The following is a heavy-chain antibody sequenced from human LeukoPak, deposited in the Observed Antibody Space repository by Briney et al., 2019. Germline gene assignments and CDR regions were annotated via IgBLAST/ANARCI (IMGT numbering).Heavy chain of an antibody. Sequence: SETLSPTCTVSGGSISSSSYYWGWIRQPPGKGLEWIGSIYYSGSTYYNPSLKSRVTISVDTSKNQFSLKLSSVTAADTAVYYCARPPADSSGYYYFDYWGQGTLVTVSS. D-gene: IGHD3-22*01. CDR2: IYYSGST. CDR3: ARPPADSSGYYYFDY. V-gene: IGHV4-39*01. CDR1: GGSISSSSYY. J-gene: IGHJ4*02.